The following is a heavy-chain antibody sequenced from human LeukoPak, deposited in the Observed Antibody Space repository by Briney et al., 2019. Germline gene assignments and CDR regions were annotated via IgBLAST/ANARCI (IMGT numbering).Heavy chain of an antibody. CDR3: ARDLALGDDAFLI. CDR1: GFTFSNYA. Sequence: GGSLRLSCAASGFTFSNYAMHWVRQAPGKGLEFVSSISTDGRNTHYADSVKDRFTVSRDNSKNTLYLQMGSLNAEDMAVYYCARDLALGDDAFLIWGQGTMVSVSP. J-gene: IGHJ3*02. V-gene: IGHV3-64*02. D-gene: IGHD2-21*02. CDR2: ISTDGRNT.